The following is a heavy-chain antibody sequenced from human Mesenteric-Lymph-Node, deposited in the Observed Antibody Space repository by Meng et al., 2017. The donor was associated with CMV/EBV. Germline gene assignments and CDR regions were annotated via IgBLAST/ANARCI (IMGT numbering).Heavy chain of an antibody. D-gene: IGHD2-15*01. V-gene: IGHV4-39*07. Sequence: SETLSLTCTVSGGSISSSSHYWGWLRQSPGKGLEWIGNIYYSGSTYYNPSLKSRVTISVDTSKNQFSLKLSSVTAADTAVYYCARAYCSGGSCYSAEYFQHWGQGTLVTVSS. CDR3: ARAYCSGGSCYSAEYFQH. CDR1: GGSISSSSHY. CDR2: IYYSGST. J-gene: IGHJ1*01.